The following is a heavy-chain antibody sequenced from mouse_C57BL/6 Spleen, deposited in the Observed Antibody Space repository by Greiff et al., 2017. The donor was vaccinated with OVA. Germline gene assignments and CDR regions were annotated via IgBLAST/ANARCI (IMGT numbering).Heavy chain of an antibody. D-gene: IGHD1-1*01. Sequence: QVQLQQSGAELARPGASVKMSCKASGYTFTSYTMHWVKQRPGQGLEWIGYINPSSGYTKYNQKFKDKATLTADKSSSTAYMQLSSLTSEDSAVYYCAKGHYGSSDWYFDVWGTGTTVTVSS. CDR1: GYTFTSYT. CDR2: INPSSGYT. V-gene: IGHV1-4*01. J-gene: IGHJ1*03. CDR3: AKGHYGSSDWYFDV.